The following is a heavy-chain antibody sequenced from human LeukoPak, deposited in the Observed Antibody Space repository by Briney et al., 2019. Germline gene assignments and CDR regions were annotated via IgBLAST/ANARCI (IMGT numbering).Heavy chain of an antibody. CDR1: GFTFDDYA. D-gene: IGHD2-2*01. Sequence: GGSLRLFCAASGFTFDDYAMHWVRQAPGKGLEWASLISGSGGSTYYADSVKGRFTISRDNSKNTLYLQMNSLRAEDTAVYYCAKASCSSTSCSLYYYYYYMDVWGRGTTVTVSS. J-gene: IGHJ6*03. CDR2: ISGSGGST. CDR3: AKASCSSTSCSLYYYYYYMDV. V-gene: IGHV3-23*01.